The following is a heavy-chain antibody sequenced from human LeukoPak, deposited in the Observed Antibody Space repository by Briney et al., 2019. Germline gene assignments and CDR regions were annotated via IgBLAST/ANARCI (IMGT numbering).Heavy chain of an antibody. CDR3: ARGSFGIAAAGTQYFDY. Sequence: SETLSLTCAVSGYSISSGYYWGWIRQPPGKGLEWIGSIYHSGSTYYNPSLKSRVTISVDTSKNQFSLKLSSVTAADTAVYYRARGSFGIAAAGTQYFDYWGQGTLVTVSS. D-gene: IGHD6-13*01. V-gene: IGHV4-38-2*01. CDR1: GYSISSGYY. J-gene: IGHJ4*02. CDR2: IYHSGST.